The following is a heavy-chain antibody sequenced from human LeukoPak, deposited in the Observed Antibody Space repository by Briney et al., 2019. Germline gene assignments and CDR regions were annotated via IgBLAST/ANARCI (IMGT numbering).Heavy chain of an antibody. J-gene: IGHJ6*02. CDR1: GFSFSNYV. CDR2: IQSDGSKT. D-gene: IGHD2-15*01. V-gene: IGHV3-30*02. CDR3: AKRYCKSATCRSDMDA. Sequence: GGSLRLSCAASGFSFSNYVMHWVRQAPGKGLEWVALIQSDGSKTYSADSVKGRFTISRDNPRNTLYLQMDRLRPEDTAVYYCAKRYCKSATCRSDMDAWGQGTTVTVS.